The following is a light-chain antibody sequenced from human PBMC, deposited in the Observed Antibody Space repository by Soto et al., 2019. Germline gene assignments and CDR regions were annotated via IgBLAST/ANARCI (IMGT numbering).Light chain of an antibody. V-gene: IGKV3-20*01. Sequence: EIGLTQSPGTLSLSPGERAALSCRASQSVNNDYLAWYHQKPGRAPRLVIYGASKRATGIPDRFSGSASRTDFTLTISRLEPEDFAVYYCQQYGSSPWTFGQGTNVEIK. CDR3: QQYGSSPWT. J-gene: IGKJ1*01. CDR2: GAS. CDR1: QSVNNDY.